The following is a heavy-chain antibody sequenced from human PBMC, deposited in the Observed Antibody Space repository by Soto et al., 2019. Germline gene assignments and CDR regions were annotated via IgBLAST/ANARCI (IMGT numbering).Heavy chain of an antibody. CDR1: GFTFSSYS. Sequence: ESGGGLVQPGGSLRLSCAASGFTFSSYSMNWVRQAPGKGLEWVSYISSSSSTIYYADSVKGRFTISRDNAKNSLYLQMNSLRAEDTAVYYCARSGTRTDYYYGMDVWGQGTTVTVSS. J-gene: IGHJ6*02. CDR3: ARSGTRTDYYYGMDV. CDR2: ISSSSSTI. D-gene: IGHD1-26*01. V-gene: IGHV3-48*01.